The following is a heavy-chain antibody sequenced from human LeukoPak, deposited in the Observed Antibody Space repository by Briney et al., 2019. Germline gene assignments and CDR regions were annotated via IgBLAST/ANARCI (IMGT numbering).Heavy chain of an antibody. Sequence: GGSLRLSCAASGFTFSSYGMHWVRQAPGKGLEWVAVISYDGSNKYYADSGKGRFTISRDNSKNTLYLQMNSLRAEDTAVYYCAKGGELRYYFDYWGQGTLVTVSS. CDR2: ISYDGSNK. CDR3: AKGGELRYYFDY. CDR1: GFTFSSYG. D-gene: IGHD1-26*01. J-gene: IGHJ4*02. V-gene: IGHV3-30*18.